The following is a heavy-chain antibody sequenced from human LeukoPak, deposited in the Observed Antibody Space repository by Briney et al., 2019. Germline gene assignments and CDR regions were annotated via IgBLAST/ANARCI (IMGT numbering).Heavy chain of an antibody. V-gene: IGHV3-11*01. Sequence: GGSLRLSCAASGFTFSDYYMSWIRQAPGKGLEWVSYISSSGSTIYYADSVKGRFPISRDNAKNSLYLQMNSLRAEDTAVYYCARRNEVSWFNTDAFDIWGQGTTVTVSS. CDR1: GFTFSDYY. D-gene: IGHD1-1*01. CDR2: ISSSGSTI. J-gene: IGHJ3*02. CDR3: ARRNEVSWFNTDAFDI.